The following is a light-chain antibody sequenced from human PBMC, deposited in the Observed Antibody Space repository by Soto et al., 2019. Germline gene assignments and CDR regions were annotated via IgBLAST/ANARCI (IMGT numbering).Light chain of an antibody. CDR2: LGS. CDR3: MQALQRPPT. CDR1: QSLLHSNGYNC. Sequence: IVMTQSPLSLPVTPGEPASISCRSSQSLLHSNGYNCVDWYLQKPGQSPQLLIHLGSIRASGVPDRFSGSGTGTDFTLKISRVEAEDVGVYYCMQALQRPPTCGGGTKVEIQ. V-gene: IGKV2-28*01. J-gene: IGKJ4*01.